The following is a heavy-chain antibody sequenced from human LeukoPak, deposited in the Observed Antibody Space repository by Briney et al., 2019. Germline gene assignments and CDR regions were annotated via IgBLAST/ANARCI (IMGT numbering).Heavy chain of an antibody. CDR2: IYNSGST. V-gene: IGHV4-59*01. D-gene: IGHD1-14*01. CDR3: ARDVTGNYYMDV. Sequence: SETLSLTCTVSGGSISSYYWSWIRQPPGKGLEWIGYIYNSGSTNYNPSLKSRVTISVDTSKNQFSLKLSSVTAADTALYYCARDVTGNYYMDVWGKGTTVTVSS. J-gene: IGHJ6*03. CDR1: GGSISSYY.